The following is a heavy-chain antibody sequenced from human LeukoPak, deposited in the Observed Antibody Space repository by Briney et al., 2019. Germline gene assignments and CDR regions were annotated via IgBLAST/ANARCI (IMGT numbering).Heavy chain of an antibody. CDR2: INSDGSST. V-gene: IGHV3-74*01. Sequence: GGSLRLSCAASGFTFSNYWMHWVRQAPGKGLVWVSRINSDGSSTTSADSVKGRFTISRDNAKNTLNLQMNSLRAEDTAVYYCAKGGATVIDYWGQGTLVTVSS. CDR3: AKGGATVIDY. CDR1: GFTFSNYW. J-gene: IGHJ4*02. D-gene: IGHD4-17*01.